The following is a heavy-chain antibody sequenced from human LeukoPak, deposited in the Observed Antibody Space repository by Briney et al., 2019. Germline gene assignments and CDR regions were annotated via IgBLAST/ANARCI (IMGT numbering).Heavy chain of an antibody. D-gene: IGHD2-15*01. CDR2: INPNSDGT. J-gene: IGHJ5*02. CDR3: ARGRGDCSGGSCYLNWFDP. CDR1: GYTFTGYY. Sequence: ASVKVSCKASGYTFTGYYIHWVRQAPGQGLEWMGWINPNSDGTSYAQKFQGRVTMTRDTSISTAYMELSRLRSDDTAVYYCARGRGDCSGGSCYLNWFDPWGQGTLVTVSS. V-gene: IGHV1-2*02.